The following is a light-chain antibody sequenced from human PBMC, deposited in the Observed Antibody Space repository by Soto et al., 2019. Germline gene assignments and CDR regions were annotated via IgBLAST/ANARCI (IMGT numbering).Light chain of an antibody. CDR1: QSVGSNY. Sequence: EIVLTQSPGTLSLSPGDRATLSCRASQSVGSNYLAWYQQKPGQAPRLLIYDASSRATGIPDRFSGSGSGTDFSLTVDSLQPEDTATYYCQQYDHPPYTFGQGTKLEIK. CDR2: DAS. J-gene: IGKJ2*01. CDR3: QQYDHPPYT. V-gene: IGKV3-20*01.